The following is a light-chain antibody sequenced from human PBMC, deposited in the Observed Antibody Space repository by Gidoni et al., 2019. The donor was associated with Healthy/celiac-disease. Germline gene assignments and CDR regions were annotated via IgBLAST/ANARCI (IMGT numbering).Light chain of an antibody. CDR1: SSDVGGYNY. CDR3: SSYTSSSISWV. V-gene: IGLV2-14*01. CDR2: DVS. J-gene: IGLJ3*02. Sequence: QSALTQPASVSGSPGQSITISCTGTSSDVGGYNYVSWYQQHPGKAPKLIIYDVSNRPSGVSNRFSGSKSGNTASLTISGLQAEDEADYYCSSYTSSSISWVFGGGTKLTVL.